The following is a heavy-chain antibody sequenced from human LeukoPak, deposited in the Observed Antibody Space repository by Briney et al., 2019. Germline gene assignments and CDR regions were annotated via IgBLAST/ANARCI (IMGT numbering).Heavy chain of an antibody. J-gene: IGHJ4*02. CDR2: IKQDGSEK. CDR3: ARSMGQWLIPNKAFDY. CDR1: GFTFSSYW. V-gene: IGHV3-7*03. D-gene: IGHD6-19*01. Sequence: PGGSLRLSCAASGFTFSSYWMSWVRQAPGKGLEWVANIKQDGSEKYYVDSVKGRFTISRDNAKNSLYLQMNSLRAEDTAVYYCARSMGQWLIPNKAFDYWGQGTLVTVSS.